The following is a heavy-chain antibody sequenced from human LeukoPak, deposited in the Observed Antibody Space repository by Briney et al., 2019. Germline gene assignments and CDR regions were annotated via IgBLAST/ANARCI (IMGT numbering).Heavy chain of an antibody. V-gene: IGHV1-69*06. J-gene: IGHJ6*03. Sequence: ASVKVSCKASGGTFSSYAISWVRQAPGQGLEGMGGIIPIFGTANYAQKFQGRVTITADKSTSTAYMELSSLRSEDTAVYYCAREVSNYYYYYYMDVWGKGTTVTVSS. CDR3: AREVSNYYYYYYMDV. CDR2: IIPIFGTA. CDR1: GGTFSSYA.